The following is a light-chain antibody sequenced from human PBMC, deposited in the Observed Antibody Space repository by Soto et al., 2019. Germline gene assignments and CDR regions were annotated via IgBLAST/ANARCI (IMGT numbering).Light chain of an antibody. CDR2: GAS. V-gene: IGKV3-20*01. CDR1: QSVSSSY. CDR3: QQYGSSPRT. J-gene: IGKJ1*01. Sequence: EIVLTQSPGTLSLSPGERATLSCRASQSVSSSYLAWNQQKPGQAPRLLIYGASSRATGIPDRFSGSGSGTDFTLTISILEPEDFAVYYCQQYGSSPRTFGQGTKVDIK.